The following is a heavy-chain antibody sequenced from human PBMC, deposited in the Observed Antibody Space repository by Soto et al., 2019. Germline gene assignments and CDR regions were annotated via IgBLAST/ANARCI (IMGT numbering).Heavy chain of an antibody. D-gene: IGHD5-12*01. CDR3: ARAHSGSPASWFDP. Sequence: QVQLVESGGGVVQPGRSLRLSCAASGFTFSSYGMHWVRQAPGKGLEWVAVIWYDGSNKYYADSVKGRFTISRDNSKNTLYLQMNSLRVEDTAVHYCARAHSGSPASWFDPWGQGTLVTVSS. CDR2: IWYDGSNK. V-gene: IGHV3-33*01. CDR1: GFTFSSYG. J-gene: IGHJ5*02.